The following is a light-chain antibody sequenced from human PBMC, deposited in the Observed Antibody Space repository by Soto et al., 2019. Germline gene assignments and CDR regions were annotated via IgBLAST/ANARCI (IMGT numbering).Light chain of an antibody. J-gene: IGKJ4*01. CDR2: DAS. V-gene: IGKV3-11*01. CDR3: QQRSNWPLT. CDR1: QSVRTY. Sequence: EIVLTQSQATLSLSPGERATLSCRASQSVRTYLAWYQQKPGQAPRLLIYDASNRATGVPGRFSGSGSGTDFTLTISSLVPEDFAVYYCQQRSNWPLTFGGGTKVEIK.